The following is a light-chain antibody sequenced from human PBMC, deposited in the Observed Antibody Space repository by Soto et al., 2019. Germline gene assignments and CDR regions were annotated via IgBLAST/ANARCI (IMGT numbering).Light chain of an antibody. CDR3: QQCYSTPLVT. CDR2: WAS. J-gene: IGKJ2*01. CDR1: QSVLYSSNNKNY. V-gene: IGKV4-1*01. Sequence: DIVMNQSPDSLAVSLGERATINCKSSQSVLYSSNNKNYLAWYQQKPGQPPKLLIYWASTRESGVPDRFSGSGSETDFTLAISSLQAEDVAVYYCQQCYSTPLVTFGQGTKLEIK.